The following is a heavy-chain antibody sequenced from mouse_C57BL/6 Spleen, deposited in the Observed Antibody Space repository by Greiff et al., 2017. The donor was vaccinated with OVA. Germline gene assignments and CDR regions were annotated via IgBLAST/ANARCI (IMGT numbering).Heavy chain of an antibody. CDR3: ARDPNYYGSSAYYYAMDY. J-gene: IGHJ4*01. Sequence: EVKLVESGGGLVKPGGSLKLSCAASGFTFSDYGMHWVRQAPEKGLEWVAYISSGSSTIYYADTVKGRFTISRDNAKNTLFLQMTSLRSEDTAMYYCARDPNYYGSSAYYYAMDYWGQGTSVTVSS. D-gene: IGHD1-1*01. V-gene: IGHV5-17*01. CDR2: ISSGSSTI. CDR1: GFTFSDYG.